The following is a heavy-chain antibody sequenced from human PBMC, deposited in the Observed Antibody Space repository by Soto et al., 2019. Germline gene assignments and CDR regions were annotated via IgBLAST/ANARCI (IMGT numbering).Heavy chain of an antibody. Sequence: SETLSLTCAVYGGSFSGYYWSWIRQPPGKGLEWIGEINHSGSTNYNPSLKSRVTISVDTSKNQFSLKLSSVTAADTAVYYCARAPIGRSGGQYNWFDPWGQGTLVTVSS. J-gene: IGHJ5*02. D-gene: IGHD2-15*01. CDR2: INHSGST. CDR1: GGSFSGYY. V-gene: IGHV4-34*01. CDR3: ARAPIGRSGGQYNWFDP.